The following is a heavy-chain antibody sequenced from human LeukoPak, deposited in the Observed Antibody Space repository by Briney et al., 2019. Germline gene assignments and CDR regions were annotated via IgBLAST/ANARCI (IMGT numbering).Heavy chain of an antibody. V-gene: IGHV3-73*01. CDR3: TRLPYCSSTSCYEPDAFDI. CDR1: GFTFSGSA. Sequence: GGSLRLSCAASGFTFSGSAMHWVRQASGKGLEWVGRIRSKANSYATAYAASVKGRLTIPRDDSKNTAYLQMNSLKTEDTAVYYCTRLPYCSSTSCYEPDAFDIWGQGTMVTVSS. CDR2: IRSKANSYAT. J-gene: IGHJ3*02. D-gene: IGHD2-2*01.